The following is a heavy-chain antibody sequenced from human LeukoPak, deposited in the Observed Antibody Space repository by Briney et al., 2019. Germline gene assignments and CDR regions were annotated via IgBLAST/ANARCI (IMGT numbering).Heavy chain of an antibody. J-gene: IGHJ4*02. CDR2: IYYSGST. CDR3: ASLTTVTQGNFDY. V-gene: IGHV4-59*08. D-gene: IGHD4-17*01. Sequence: SETLSLTCTVSGGSISSYFWSWIRQPPGKGLEWIGYIYYSGSTNYNPSLKSRVTISVDTSKNQFTLKLSSVTAADTAVYYCASLTTVTQGNFDYWGQGTLVTVSS. CDR1: GGSISSYF.